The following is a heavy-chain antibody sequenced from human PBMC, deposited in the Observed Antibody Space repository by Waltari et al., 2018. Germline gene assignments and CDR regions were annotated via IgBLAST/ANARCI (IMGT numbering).Heavy chain of an antibody. CDR1: AFTSCSYW. CDR3: TRTRYCSTTTCQVDWFDP. D-gene: IGHD2-2*01. V-gene: IGHV3-74*01. CDR2: INGDGGST. J-gene: IGHJ5*02. Sequence: EVQLVESGGGLVQPGGSLRLSCAASAFTSCSYWMHWLGQAPGKGLVWVSRINGDGGSTSYADSVKGRFTISRDNANKTLYLQMNSLRAEDTAVYYCTRTRYCSTTTCQVDWFDPRGQGTLVTVSS.